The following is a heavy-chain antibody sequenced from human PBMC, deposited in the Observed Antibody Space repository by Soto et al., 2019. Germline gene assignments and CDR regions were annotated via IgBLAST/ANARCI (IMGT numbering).Heavy chain of an antibody. J-gene: IGHJ5*02. CDR3: AAPGPHFWSGYYTGYDWFDP. CDR2: IVVGSCNT. D-gene: IGHD3-3*02. V-gene: IGHV1-58*01. CDR1: GFTXTSSA. Sequence: SXKVSLTASGFTXTSSAVQLVRQARGQRLEWIGWIVVGSCNTNYAKKFQEIVTITRDMSTSTAYIELSSLRSEDTAVYHCAAPGPHFWSGYYTGYDWFDPWGQGTLGTVSS.